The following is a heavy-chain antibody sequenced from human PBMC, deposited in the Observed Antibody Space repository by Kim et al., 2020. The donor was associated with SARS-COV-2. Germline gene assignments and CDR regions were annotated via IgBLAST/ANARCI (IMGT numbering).Heavy chain of an antibody. V-gene: IGHV4-39*01. D-gene: IGHD1-1*01. Sequence: SETLSLTCTVSRGSIRSSSFYWVWVRQSPGKGLEWIGNVYYSGSTYYNPSLKSRVTISVDTSKNQFSLKLSSVTAADTAVYYCARHSVATIGTDYYYYGMDVWGQGTTVTVSS. J-gene: IGHJ6*02. CDR1: RGSIRSSSFY. CDR3: ARHSVATIGTDYYYYGMDV. CDR2: VYYSGST.